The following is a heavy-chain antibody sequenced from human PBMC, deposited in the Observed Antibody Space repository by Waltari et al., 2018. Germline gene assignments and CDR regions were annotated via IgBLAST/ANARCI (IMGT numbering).Heavy chain of an antibody. J-gene: IGHJ4*02. CDR2: ALSRGKT. CDR3: ARDRGRGLYLDV. D-gene: IGHD2-15*01. V-gene: IGHV4-4*06. Sequence: SCAGQAPQCGLEWIGQALSRGKTNDSPSFASRVSVSLDASNNQFSLKVTSATAADTAVYYCARDRGRGLYLDVGGPGTLVTVSP.